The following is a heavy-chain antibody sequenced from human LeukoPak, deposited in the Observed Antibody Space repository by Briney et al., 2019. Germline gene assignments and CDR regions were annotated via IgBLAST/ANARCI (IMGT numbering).Heavy chain of an antibody. J-gene: IGHJ4*02. D-gene: IGHD6-19*01. Sequence: GGSLRLSCAASGFTFSSFAMHWVRQAPGKGLEWVSGISWNSGSIGYADSVKGRFTISRDNAKNSLYLQMNSLRAEDTALYYCAKDVSGHFDYWGQGTLVTVSS. CDR1: GFTFSSFA. V-gene: IGHV3-9*01. CDR3: AKDVSGHFDY. CDR2: ISWNSGSI.